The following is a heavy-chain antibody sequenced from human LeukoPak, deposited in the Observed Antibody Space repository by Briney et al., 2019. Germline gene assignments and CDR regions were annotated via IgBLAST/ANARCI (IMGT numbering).Heavy chain of an antibody. CDR2: ISGSGSDT. D-gene: IGHD2-15*01. CDR3: AKKRDSHETLYFFDS. Sequence: GSLRLSCAASGFSFNTYGMTWVRQAPGQGVGWGSAISGSGSDTYYADSVQGRFTISSDNSKNTLSLQMNSLRAEDTAVYYCAKKRDSHETLYFFDSWGQGILVTVSS. J-gene: IGHJ4*02. V-gene: IGHV3-23*01. CDR1: GFSFNTYG.